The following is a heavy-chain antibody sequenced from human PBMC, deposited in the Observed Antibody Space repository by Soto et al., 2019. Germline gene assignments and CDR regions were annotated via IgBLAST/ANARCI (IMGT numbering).Heavy chain of an antibody. Sequence: ASGKVSWEASGYTFTSYGISWVRQAPGQGLEWMGWISAYNGNTNYAQKLQGRVTMTTDTSTSTAYMELRSLRSDDTAVYYCARDEGLLKYYYYYGMDVWVQGTTVTVSS. D-gene: IGHD2-21*01. V-gene: IGHV1-18*04. CDR2: ISAYNGNT. J-gene: IGHJ6*02. CDR1: GYTFTSYG. CDR3: ARDEGLLKYYYYYGMDV.